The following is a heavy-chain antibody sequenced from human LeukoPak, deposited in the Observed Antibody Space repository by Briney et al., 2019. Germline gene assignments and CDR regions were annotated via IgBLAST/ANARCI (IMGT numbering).Heavy chain of an antibody. Sequence: PGGSLRLSCAASGFTFSSYRMNWVRQAPGKGLEWVSSISSSSSYIYYADSVKGRFTISRDNAKNSLYLQMNSLRAEDTAVYYCARADDYGDLAGYWGQGTLVTVSS. D-gene: IGHD4-17*01. CDR3: ARADDYGDLAGY. J-gene: IGHJ4*02. CDR1: GFTFSSYR. CDR2: ISSSSSYI. V-gene: IGHV3-21*01.